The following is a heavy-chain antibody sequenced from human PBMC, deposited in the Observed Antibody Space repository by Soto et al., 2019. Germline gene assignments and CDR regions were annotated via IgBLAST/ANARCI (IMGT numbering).Heavy chain of an antibody. J-gene: IGHJ6*02. Sequence: QVHLVESGGGVVQPGTSLRLSCVASGFTFSKDGMHWFRRAPVKGLGWVAILTDDGKEKYYANSVKARFIISRDNSNNTLFLQMITLSAEDTAVYYCAKVRFALKYYYGLDVWGQGTTVYVSS. CDR1: GFTFSKDG. CDR3: AKVRFALKYYYGLDV. V-gene: IGHV3-30*18. CDR2: LTDDGKEK. D-gene: IGHD3-16*01.